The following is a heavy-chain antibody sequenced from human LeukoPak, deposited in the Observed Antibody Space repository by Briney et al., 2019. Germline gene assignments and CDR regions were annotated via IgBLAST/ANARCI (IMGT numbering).Heavy chain of an antibody. V-gene: IGHV1-18*04. J-gene: IGHJ6*03. CDR2: ISTYNGNT. CDR3: ARLGLPIYYYYMDV. CDR1: GYTFTGYY. D-gene: IGHD2-15*01. Sequence: ASVKVSCKASGYTFTGYYMHWVRQAPGQGLEWMGWISTYNGNTNYAQRLQDRVTMTTDTSTSTAYMELRSLRSDDTAVYYCARLGLPIYYYYMDVWGKGTTVTVSS.